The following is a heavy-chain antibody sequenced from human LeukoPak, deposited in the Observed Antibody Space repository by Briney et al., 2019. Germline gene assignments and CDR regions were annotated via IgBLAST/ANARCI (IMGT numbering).Heavy chain of an antibody. CDR3: AKDKYSSSHCWDY. Sequence: PGGSLRLSCAASGFTFSSYAMSWVRQAPGKGLEWGSAISGSGGSTYYADSVKGRFTISRDNSKNTLYLQMNSLRAEDTAVYYCAKDKYSSSHCWDYWGQGTLVTVSS. D-gene: IGHD6-13*01. V-gene: IGHV3-23*01. J-gene: IGHJ4*02. CDR2: ISGSGGST. CDR1: GFTFSSYA.